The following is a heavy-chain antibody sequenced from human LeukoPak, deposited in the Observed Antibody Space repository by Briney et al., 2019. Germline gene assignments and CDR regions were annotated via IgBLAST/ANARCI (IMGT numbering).Heavy chain of an antibody. CDR3: ARDRVTMVRGVNYYFDY. J-gene: IGHJ4*02. V-gene: IGHV4-59*01. Sequence: ASETLSLTCTVSGGSISSYYWSWIRQPPGKGLEWIGYIYYSGSTDYNPSLKSRVTISVDTSKNQFSLKLSSVTAADTAVYYCARDRVTMVRGVNYYFDYWGQGTLVTVSS. CDR2: IYYSGST. D-gene: IGHD3-10*01. CDR1: GGSISSYY.